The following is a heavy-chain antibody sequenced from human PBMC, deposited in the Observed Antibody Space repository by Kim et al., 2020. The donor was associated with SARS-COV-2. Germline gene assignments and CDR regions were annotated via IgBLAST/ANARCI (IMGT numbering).Heavy chain of an antibody. CDR3: ARDGGLLWFGELSGYYGMDV. J-gene: IGHJ6*02. Sequence: GGSLRLSCAASGFTFSSYSMNWVRQAPGKGLEWVSYISSSSSTIYYADSVKGRFTISRDNAKNSLYLQMNSLRAEDTAVYYCARDGGLLWFGELSGYYGMDVWGQGTTVTVSS. V-gene: IGHV3-48*04. CDR2: ISSSSSTI. CDR1: GFTFSSYS. D-gene: IGHD3-10*01.